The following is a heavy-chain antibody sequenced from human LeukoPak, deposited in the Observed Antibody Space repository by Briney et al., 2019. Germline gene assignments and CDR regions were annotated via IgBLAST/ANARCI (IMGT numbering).Heavy chain of an antibody. Sequence: GASVKVSCKASGYTFTGLDINWVRQASGQGLEWMGWMNPNSGNTGYAQKFRGRVTLTRNTSISTAYMELSSLRSEDTAVYYCARGRGSSRGVPYDYWGQGTLVTVSS. J-gene: IGHJ4*02. CDR2: MNPNSGNT. V-gene: IGHV1-8*01. CDR1: GYTFTGLD. CDR3: ARGRGSSRGVPYDY. D-gene: IGHD6-6*01.